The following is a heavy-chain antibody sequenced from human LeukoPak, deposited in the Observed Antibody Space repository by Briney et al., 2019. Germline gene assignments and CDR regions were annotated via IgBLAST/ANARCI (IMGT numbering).Heavy chain of an antibody. Sequence: GGSLRLSCEASGFTFSTYWMAWVRQAPGKGLEWVANIKQDGSEKYYVDSVKGRFTISRDNAKNSLYLQMTSLRAEDTAVYYCARDDSSWYYFDYWGQGTLVTVSS. CDR1: GFTFSTYW. D-gene: IGHD6-13*01. CDR2: IKQDGSEK. V-gene: IGHV3-7*01. J-gene: IGHJ4*02. CDR3: ARDDSSWYYFDY.